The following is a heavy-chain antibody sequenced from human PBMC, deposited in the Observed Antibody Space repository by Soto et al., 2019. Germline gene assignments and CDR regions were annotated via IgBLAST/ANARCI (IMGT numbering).Heavy chain of an antibody. CDR1: GCTFTNYG. CDR3: ARMATSGTLNWFDP. J-gene: IGHJ5*02. Sequence: SAKASRKASGCTFTNYGISWLRQATGQGREWMRWMHPHSANTGCAKKFQDRGSMPREPSINTAYVELSSLRSEDTAIYYGARMATSGTLNWFDPWGQRTLVTVPP. D-gene: IGHD1-26*01. CDR2: MHPHSANT. V-gene: IGHV1-8*01.